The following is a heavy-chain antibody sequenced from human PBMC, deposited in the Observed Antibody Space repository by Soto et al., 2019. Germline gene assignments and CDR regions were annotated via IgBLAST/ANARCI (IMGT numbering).Heavy chain of an antibody. Sequence: WWSLRLSCLASGFTFTSYAMHWFRQAPGKGLEWVAVISNDGNSKYYADSVQGRFTISRDNSKNTLYLQINSLRVEDTAVYYCARVRALEIAVRPVDYWGQGTLVTVSS. CDR1: GFTFTSYA. CDR3: ARVRALEIAVRPVDY. J-gene: IGHJ4*02. D-gene: IGHD6-13*01. V-gene: IGHV3-30-3*01. CDR2: ISNDGNSK.